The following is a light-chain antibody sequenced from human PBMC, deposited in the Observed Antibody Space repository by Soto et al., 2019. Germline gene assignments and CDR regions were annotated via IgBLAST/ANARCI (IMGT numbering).Light chain of an antibody. CDR3: QQYGSSPRT. V-gene: IGKV3-20*01. J-gene: IGKJ1*01. CDR2: GAS. CDR1: QSFNSIY. Sequence: EIVLTQSPGTLSLSPGERATLSCRASQSFNSIYLAWYQQKPGQAPRVLIYGASSRATGIPDRFSGSGSGTDFTLTISRLEPEDFAVYYCQQYGSSPRTFGQGTKVDIK.